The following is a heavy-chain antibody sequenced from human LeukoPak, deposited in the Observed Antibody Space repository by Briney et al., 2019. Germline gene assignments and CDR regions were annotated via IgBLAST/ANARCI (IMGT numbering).Heavy chain of an antibody. CDR1: GFSFSTYN. D-gene: IGHD3-9*01. Sequence: GGSLRLSCAASGFSFSTYNMNWVRQAPGQRLEWVSSITSGSSYIYYADSVKGRFTISRDNAKSSLYLQMNSLRAEDTAVYYCAKDLGYYDILTGYYSPTNLDYWGQGTLVTVSS. J-gene: IGHJ4*02. CDR3: AKDLGYYDILTGYYSPTNLDY. CDR2: ITSGSSYI. V-gene: IGHV3-21*01.